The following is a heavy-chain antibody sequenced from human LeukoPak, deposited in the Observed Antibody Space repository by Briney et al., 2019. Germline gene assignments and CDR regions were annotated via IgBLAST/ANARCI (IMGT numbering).Heavy chain of an antibody. V-gene: IGHV3-23*01. CDR1: GFTFSSYS. CDR3: AKASGYYCSSTSCSWGYYFDY. Sequence: GGSLRLSCAASGFTFSSYSMNWVRQAPGKGLEWVSAISGSGGSTYYADSVKGRFTISRDNSKNTLYLQMNSLRAEDTAVYYCAKASGYYCSSTSCSWGYYFDYWGQGTLVTVSS. J-gene: IGHJ4*02. CDR2: ISGSGGST. D-gene: IGHD2-2*01.